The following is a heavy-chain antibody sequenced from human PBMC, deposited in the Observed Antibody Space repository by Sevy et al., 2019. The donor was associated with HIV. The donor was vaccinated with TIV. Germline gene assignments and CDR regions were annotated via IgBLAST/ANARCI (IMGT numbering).Heavy chain of an antibody. V-gene: IGHV3-30-3*01. Sequence: GGSLRLSCAASGFAFSSHAMHWVRQAPGKGLEWVAVISYEGTETVYAASVEGRFTISRDNSKNMLSLLINSLRPEDAAVYYCARDGGNSVKWYPLYWGHGTLVTVSS. CDR1: GFAFSSHA. CDR2: ISYEGTET. CDR3: ARDGGNSVKWYPLY. D-gene: IGHD2-2*01. J-gene: IGHJ4*01.